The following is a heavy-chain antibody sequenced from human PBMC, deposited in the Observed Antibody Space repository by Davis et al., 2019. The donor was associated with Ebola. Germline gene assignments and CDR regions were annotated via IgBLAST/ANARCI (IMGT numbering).Heavy chain of an antibody. Sequence: ESLKISCAVSGYSISSGYYWGWIRQPPGKGLEWIGSIYHSGSTYYNPSLKSRVTISVDTSKNQFSLKLSSVTAADTAVYYCARDTAVITMVRGPRYWGQGTLVTVSS. D-gene: IGHD3-10*01. CDR2: IYHSGST. J-gene: IGHJ4*02. CDR3: ARDTAVITMVRGPRY. CDR1: GYSISSGYY. V-gene: IGHV4-38-2*02.